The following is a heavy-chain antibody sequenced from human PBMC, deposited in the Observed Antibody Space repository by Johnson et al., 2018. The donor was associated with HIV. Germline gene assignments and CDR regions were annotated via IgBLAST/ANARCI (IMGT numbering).Heavy chain of an antibody. CDR1: GFSISSNY. D-gene: IGHD3-22*01. J-gene: IGHJ3*02. V-gene: IGHV3-20*04. CDR3: ARADDLEDTSGYLSAFDI. CDR2: INWNGGST. Sequence: VQLVESGGGLIQPGGSLRLSCKASGFSISSNYMSWVRQPPGKGLEWVSGINWNGGSTGYADSVKGRFTISRDNAKNSLYLQMNSLRAEDTALFCCARADDLEDTSGYLSAFDIWGQGTMVTVSS.